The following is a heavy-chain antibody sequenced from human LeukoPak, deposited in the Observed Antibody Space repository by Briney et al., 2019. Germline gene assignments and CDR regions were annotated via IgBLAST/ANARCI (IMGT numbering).Heavy chain of an antibody. Sequence: GGSLRLSCAASGFTFSTSGMHWVRQAPGKGLEWVAFVRYDGGDKDYADSVRGRFTISRDNSKNTLYLQMNSLRVEDTALCYCAKDGGTWDFDYWGQGTLVTVSS. D-gene: IGHD3-16*01. CDR2: VRYDGGDK. J-gene: IGHJ4*02. CDR1: GFTFSTSG. V-gene: IGHV3-30*02. CDR3: AKDGGTWDFDY.